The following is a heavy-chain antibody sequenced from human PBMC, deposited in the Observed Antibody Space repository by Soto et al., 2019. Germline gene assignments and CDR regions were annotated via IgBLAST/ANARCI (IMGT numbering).Heavy chain of an antibody. CDR3: ARDPGVYDSSGYPYYYYYGMDV. V-gene: IGHV4-59*01. CDR2: IYYSGST. J-gene: IGHJ6*02. CDR1: GGSISSYY. Sequence: SETLSLTCTVSGGSISSYYWSWIRQPPGKGLEWIGYIYYSGSTNYNASPKSRVTISVDTSKNQFSLKLSSVTAADTAVYYCARDPGVYDSSGYPYYYYYGMDVWGQGTTVTVSS. D-gene: IGHD3-22*01.